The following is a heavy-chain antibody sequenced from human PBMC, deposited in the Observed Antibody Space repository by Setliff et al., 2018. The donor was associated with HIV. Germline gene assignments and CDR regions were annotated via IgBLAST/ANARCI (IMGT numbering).Heavy chain of an antibody. CDR2: IYFSGST. Sequence: PSETLSLTCTVSGVSISSHYWSWIRQPPGKGLEWIGYIYFSGSTSYNPSLKSRVTISVDTSRNQFSLKLSSVTAADTAVYYCARSYYYDSSGYSSRYWFDPWGQGTLVTVSS. CDR1: GVSISSHY. J-gene: IGHJ5*02. D-gene: IGHD3-22*01. CDR3: ARSYYYDSSGYSSRYWFDP. V-gene: IGHV4-59*08.